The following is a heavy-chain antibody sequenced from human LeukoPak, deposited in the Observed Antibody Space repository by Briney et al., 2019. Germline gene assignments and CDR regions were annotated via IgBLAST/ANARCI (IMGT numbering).Heavy chain of an antibody. CDR1: GFTFSSYW. CDR2: IKQDGSEK. V-gene: IGHV3-7*01. D-gene: IGHD1-14*01. CDR3: ASKPGEYYYYYGMDV. J-gene: IGHJ6*02. Sequence: PGRSLRLSCAASGFTFSSYWMSWVRQAPGKGLEWVANIKQDGSEKYYVDSVKGRFTISRDNAKNSLYLQMNSLRAEDTAVYYCASKPGEYYYYYGMDVWGQGTTVTVSS.